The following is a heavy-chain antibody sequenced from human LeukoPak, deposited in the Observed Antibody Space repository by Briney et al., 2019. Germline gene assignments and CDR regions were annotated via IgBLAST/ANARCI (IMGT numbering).Heavy chain of an antibody. J-gene: IGHJ3*01. CDR3: ARGGERYNDDSFEV. Sequence: PSETLSLTCTVSGDSIISHYGDWIRQPPGKGLEWIGHIYNSATTDYNPSFKSRVTISLDTSKKQFSLKMTSVTALDSAVYYCARGGERYNDDSFEVWGLGTAVTVSS. V-gene: IGHV4-59*11. CDR1: GDSIISHY. CDR2: IYNSATT. D-gene: IGHD5-24*01.